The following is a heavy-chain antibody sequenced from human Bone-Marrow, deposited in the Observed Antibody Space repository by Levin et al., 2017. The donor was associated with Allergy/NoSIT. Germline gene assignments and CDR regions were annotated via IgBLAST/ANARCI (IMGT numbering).Heavy chain of an antibody. CDR2: ISGSGGAT. CDR1: GFIFSNYA. CDR3: ARTIKGGYDIMTGDIYSYYYGLDV. J-gene: IGHJ6*02. Sequence: GESLKISCAASGFIFSNYAMTWVRQAPGKGLEWVSSISGSGGATYYSTSVRGRFTISRDNSQDMLYLQIHSLTAEDTALFFCARTIKGGYDIMTGDIYSYYYGLDVWGLGTTVTVSS. D-gene: IGHD3-9*01. V-gene: IGHV3-23*01.